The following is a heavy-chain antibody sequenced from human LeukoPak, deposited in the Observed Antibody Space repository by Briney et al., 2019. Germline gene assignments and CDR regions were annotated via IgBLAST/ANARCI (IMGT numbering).Heavy chain of an antibody. Sequence: GESLKFSWKGSGYSFTSYWISWVRQLPGKGLEWMGIIYPGDSDTRYRPFFQGQVTISADKSISTAYLQWSSLKASDTAMYYCARSAVAGLFDPWGQGTLVTVSS. V-gene: IGHV5-51*03. CDR1: GYSFTSYW. J-gene: IGHJ5*02. CDR2: IYPGDSDT. CDR3: ARSAVAGLFDP. D-gene: IGHD6-19*01.